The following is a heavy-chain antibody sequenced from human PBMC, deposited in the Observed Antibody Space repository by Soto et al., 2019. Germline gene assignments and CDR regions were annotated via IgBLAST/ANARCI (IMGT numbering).Heavy chain of an antibody. Sequence: GGSLRLSCAASGFTFSSYAMHWVRQAPGKGLEWVAVISYDGSNKYYADSVKGRFTISRDNSKNTLYLQMNSLRAEDTAVYYCARDRELLGDYYYYGMDVWGQGTTVTVSS. J-gene: IGHJ6*02. D-gene: IGHD1-7*01. CDR3: ARDRELLGDYYYYGMDV. CDR1: GFTFSSYA. CDR2: ISYDGSNK. V-gene: IGHV3-30-3*01.